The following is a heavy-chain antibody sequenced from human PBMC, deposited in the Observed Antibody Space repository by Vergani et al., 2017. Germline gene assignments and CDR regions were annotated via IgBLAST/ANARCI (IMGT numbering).Heavy chain of an antibody. J-gene: IGHJ3*02. V-gene: IGHV4-38-2*02. Sequence: QVQLQESGPGLVKPSETLSLTCSVSGYSISRGYYWGWIRQPPGKGLEWIATVFHSGSSYYNPSLRRPVTISVETSKNQFSLRLTTLTAADTAVSYCARQFWVSQGVGAFETWGRGTEVSVSS. D-gene: IGHD3-16*01. CDR3: ARQFWVSQGVGAFET. CDR1: GYSISRGYY. CDR2: VFHSGSS.